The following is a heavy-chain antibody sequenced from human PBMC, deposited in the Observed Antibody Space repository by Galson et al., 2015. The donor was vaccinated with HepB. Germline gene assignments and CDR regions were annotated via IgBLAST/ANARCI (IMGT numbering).Heavy chain of an antibody. V-gene: IGHV3-53*01. J-gene: IGHJ4*02. CDR3: ASFGGSYIGG. CDR1: GFSVNDNN. CDR2: VHGNGDI. Sequence: SLRLSCAASGFSVNDNNMCWVRQAPGKGLEWVSVVHGNGDIYYADSVKGRFSTSRGIRMNTLSLHMKSLRAEDTAMYYCASFGGSYIGGWGQGTLVTVSS. D-gene: IGHD3-16*01.